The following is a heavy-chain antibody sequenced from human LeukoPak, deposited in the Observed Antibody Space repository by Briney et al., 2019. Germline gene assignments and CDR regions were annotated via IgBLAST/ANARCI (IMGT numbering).Heavy chain of an antibody. Sequence: PGGSLRLSCAASGFTFSSYAMHWVRQAPGKGLEWVAVIAYDGSNKYYADSVKGRFTISRDNSKNTLYLQMNSLRAEDTAVYYCARDRGYCSGTACYPTYYFDYWGQGTLVTVSS. CDR2: IAYDGSNK. CDR3: ARDRGYCSGTACYPTYYFDY. J-gene: IGHJ4*02. CDR1: GFTFSSYA. V-gene: IGHV3-30*04. D-gene: IGHD2-15*01.